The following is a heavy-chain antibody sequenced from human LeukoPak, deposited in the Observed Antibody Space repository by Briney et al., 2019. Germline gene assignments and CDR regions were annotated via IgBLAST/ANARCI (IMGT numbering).Heavy chain of an antibody. V-gene: IGHV4-59*01. Sequence: SEIPSLTCPVSGASISNYYWSWIRQPPGTGLEWVGSIFYSGRTIYSRSLRKRVPISVDTSQKQFSLRLTSVAAASTPGFYFRRETIAVALKNWYFDLWGRGTLVTVSS. CDR3: RRETIAVALKNWYFDL. D-gene: IGHD6-13*01. CDR1: GASISNYY. J-gene: IGHJ2*01. CDR2: IFYSGRT.